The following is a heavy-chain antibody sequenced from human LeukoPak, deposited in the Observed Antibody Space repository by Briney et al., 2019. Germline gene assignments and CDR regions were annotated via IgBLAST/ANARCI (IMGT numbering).Heavy chain of an antibody. Sequence: ASVKVSCKASGYTFTSYYMHWVRHAPGQGLGWMGVVNPSGGSTSYAHKFQGRVTMTRDTSTSTVYMELSSLRSEDTAMYYCARASAHYFDYWGQGTLVTVSS. CDR2: VNPSGGST. J-gene: IGHJ4*02. V-gene: IGHV1-46*01. CDR3: ARASAHYFDY. CDR1: GYTFTSYY. D-gene: IGHD6-19*01.